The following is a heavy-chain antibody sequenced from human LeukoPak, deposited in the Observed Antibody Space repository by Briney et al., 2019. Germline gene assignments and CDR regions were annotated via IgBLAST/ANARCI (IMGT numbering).Heavy chain of an antibody. CDR3: ARDPYNGNYGDSYYYYMDV. V-gene: IGHV3-21*01. D-gene: IGHD1-26*01. Sequence: KSGGSLRLSCAASGFTFSTYNMNWVRQAPGKGLEWVSSITSSSSYTFYADSMKGRFTISRDNAKSSLYLQMNSLRAEDTAIYYCARDPYNGNYGDSYYYYMDVWGKGTTVTISS. CDR1: GFTFSTYN. CDR2: ITSSSSYT. J-gene: IGHJ6*03.